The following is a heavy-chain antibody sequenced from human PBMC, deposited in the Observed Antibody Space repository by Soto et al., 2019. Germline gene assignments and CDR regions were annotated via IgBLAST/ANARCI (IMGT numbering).Heavy chain of an antibody. CDR2: INSDGSYT. J-gene: IGHJ4*02. D-gene: IGHD3-22*01. Sequence: GGSLILSCAASGFTFSGYWMHWVRQAPGKGLTWVSRINSDGSYTSSADSVKGRFTISRDNARNTLYLQMNSLRIEDTAVYYCTRALDDMIPTAYWGQGTLVTVST. CDR1: GFTFSGYW. V-gene: IGHV3-74*01. CDR3: TRALDDMIPTAY.